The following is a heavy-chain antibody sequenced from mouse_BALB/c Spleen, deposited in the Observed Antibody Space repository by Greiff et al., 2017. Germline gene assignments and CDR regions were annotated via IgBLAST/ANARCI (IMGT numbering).Heavy chain of an antibody. CDR2: ISSGGST. Sequence: EVQRVESGGGLVKPGGSLKLSCAASGFTFSSYAMSWVRQTPEKRLEWVASISSGGSTYYPDSVKGRFTISRDNARNILYLQMSSLKSEDTAMYYCARHGDYDGAMDYWGQGTSVTVSS. J-gene: IGHJ4*01. CDR1: GFTFSSYA. CDR3: ARHGDYDGAMDY. D-gene: IGHD2-4*01. V-gene: IGHV5-6-5*01.